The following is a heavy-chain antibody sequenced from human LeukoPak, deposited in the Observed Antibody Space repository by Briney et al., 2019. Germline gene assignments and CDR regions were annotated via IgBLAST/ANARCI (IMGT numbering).Heavy chain of an antibody. D-gene: IGHD3-9*01. Sequence: SETLSLTCAVYGGSFSGYYWSWIRQPPGKGLEWIGEINHSGSTNYNPSLKSRVTISVDTSKSQFSLKLSSVTAADTAVYYCASARYYDILTGYYYYYYGMDVWGQGTTVTVSS. CDR2: INHSGST. CDR1: GGSFSGYY. J-gene: IGHJ6*02. CDR3: ASARYYDILTGYYYYYYGMDV. V-gene: IGHV4-34*01.